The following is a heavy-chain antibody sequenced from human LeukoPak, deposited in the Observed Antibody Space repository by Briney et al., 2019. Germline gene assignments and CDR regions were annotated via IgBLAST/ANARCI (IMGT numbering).Heavy chain of an antibody. V-gene: IGHV6-1*01. CDR1: GDSVSSNSAA. J-gene: IGHJ4*02. CDR3: AREWIRDDYGSPFDY. CDR2: TYYRSKWYN. Sequence: SQTLSLTCAISGDSVSSNSAAWNWIRQSPSRGLEWLGRTYYRSKWYNDYAVSVKSRITINPDTSKNQFSLQLNSVTAADTAVYYCAREWIRDDYGSPFDYWGQGTLVTVSS. D-gene: IGHD4-17*01.